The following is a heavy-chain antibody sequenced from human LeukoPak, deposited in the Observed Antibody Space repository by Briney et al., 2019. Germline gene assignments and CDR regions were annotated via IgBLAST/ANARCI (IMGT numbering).Heavy chain of an antibody. CDR1: GGSISSSSYY. D-gene: IGHD4-11*01. V-gene: IGHV4-39*07. CDR3: AKTVTPLYWYFDL. J-gene: IGHJ2*01. Sequence: SETLSLTCTVSGGSISSSSYYWGWIRQPPGKGLEWIGSIYYSGSTYYNPSLKSRVTISVDRSKNQFSLKLSSVTAADTAVYYCAKTVTPLYWYFDLWGRGTLVTVSS. CDR2: IYYSGST.